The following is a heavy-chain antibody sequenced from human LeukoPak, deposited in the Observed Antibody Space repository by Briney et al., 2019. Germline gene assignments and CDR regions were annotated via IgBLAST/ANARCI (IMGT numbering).Heavy chain of an antibody. CDR2: IYTSGST. Sequence: SETLSLTCTVSGGFISSGSYYWSWIRQPAGKGLEWIGRIYTSGSTNYNPSLKSRVTISVDTSKNQFSLKLSSVTAADTAVYYCARVSGLAAAGFDYWGQGTLVTVSS. D-gene: IGHD6-13*01. CDR3: ARVSGLAAAGFDY. V-gene: IGHV4-61*02. J-gene: IGHJ4*02. CDR1: GGFISSGSYY.